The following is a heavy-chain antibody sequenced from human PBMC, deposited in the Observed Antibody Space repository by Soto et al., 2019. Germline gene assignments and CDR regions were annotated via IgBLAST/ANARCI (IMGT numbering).Heavy chain of an antibody. CDR1: GGTFSSYA. CDR2: VIPIFGTA. Sequence: SVKVSCKASGGTFSSYAISWVRQAPGQGLEWMGGVIPIFGTANYAQKFQGRVTITADKSTSTAYMELSSLRSEDTAVYYCAGFWSGYYVPEFGYYYYGMDVWGQGTTVTVSS. V-gene: IGHV1-69*06. CDR3: AGFWSGYYVPEFGYYYYGMDV. J-gene: IGHJ6*02. D-gene: IGHD3-3*01.